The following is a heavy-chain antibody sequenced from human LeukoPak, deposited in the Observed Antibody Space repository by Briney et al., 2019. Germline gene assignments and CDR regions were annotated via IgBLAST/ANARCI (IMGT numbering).Heavy chain of an antibody. CDR1: GYTLTELS. Sequence: ASVKVSCKVSGYTLTELSMHWVRQAPGKGLEWMGGFDPEDGETIYAQKFQGRVTMTEDTSTDTAYMELSSLRSEDTAVYYCAVVGATTMGFDYWGQGTLVTVSS. V-gene: IGHV1-24*01. D-gene: IGHD1-26*01. CDR3: AVVGATTMGFDY. J-gene: IGHJ4*02. CDR2: FDPEDGET.